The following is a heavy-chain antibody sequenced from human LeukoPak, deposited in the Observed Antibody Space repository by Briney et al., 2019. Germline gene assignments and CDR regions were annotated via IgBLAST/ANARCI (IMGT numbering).Heavy chain of an antibody. V-gene: IGHV3-48*04. D-gene: IGHD1-26*01. CDR1: GFTFRSHG. J-gene: IGHJ4*02. Sequence: PGGSLRLSCAASGFTFRSHGIHWIRQAPGKGLEWVSYISSSGSTIYYADSVKGRFTISRDNAKNSLYLQMNSLRAEDTAVYYCARALGSYYDRHFDYWGQGTLVTVSS. CDR2: ISSSGSTI. CDR3: ARALGSYYDRHFDY.